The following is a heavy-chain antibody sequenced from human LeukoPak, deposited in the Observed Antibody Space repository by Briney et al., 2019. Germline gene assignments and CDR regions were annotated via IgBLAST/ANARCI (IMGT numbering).Heavy chain of an antibody. CDR3: ARGLTPGSGSYYKALNWFDP. Sequence: SETLSLTCAVYGGSFSGYYWSWIRQPPGKGLEWIGEINHSGSTNYNPSLKSRVTISVDTSKNQFSLKLSSVTAADAAVYYCARGLTPGSGSYYKALNWFDPWGQGTLVTVSS. CDR1: GGSFSGYY. V-gene: IGHV4-34*01. D-gene: IGHD3-10*01. CDR2: INHSGST. J-gene: IGHJ5*02.